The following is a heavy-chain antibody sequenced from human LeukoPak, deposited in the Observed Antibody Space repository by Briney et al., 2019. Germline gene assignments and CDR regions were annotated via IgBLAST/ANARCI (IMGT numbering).Heavy chain of an antibody. D-gene: IGHD5-18*01. CDR1: GFTFSTYV. CDR3: ARDRGYTYGHPLDY. CDR2: IWHDGSNK. J-gene: IGHJ4*02. V-gene: IGHV3-33*01. Sequence: GGSLRLSCAASGFTFSTYVIHWVRQAPGKGLEWVALIWHDGSNKYYGDSVKDRFTISKDNSKNTLYLQMDSLRDEDTAVYYCARDRGYTYGHPLDYWGQGTLVTVSS.